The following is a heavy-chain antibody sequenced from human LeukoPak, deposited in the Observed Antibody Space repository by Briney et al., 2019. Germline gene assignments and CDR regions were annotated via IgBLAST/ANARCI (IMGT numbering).Heavy chain of an antibody. CDR1: GGSTISSY. Sequence: SETLSLTCTVSGGSTISSYWNWIRQPPGKGLEWIGYIYSSGITNYNPSLKSRGTISIATSRNQFSLRLNSVTAADTAIYYCSRRAYYDTSGYYPASGYFDLWGRGTLVTVSS. J-gene: IGHJ2*01. V-gene: IGHV4-59*08. CDR2: IYSSGIT. D-gene: IGHD3-22*01. CDR3: SRRAYYDTSGYYPASGYFDL.